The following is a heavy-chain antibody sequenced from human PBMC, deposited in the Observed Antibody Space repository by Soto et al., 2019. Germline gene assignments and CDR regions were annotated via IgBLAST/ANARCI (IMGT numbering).Heavy chain of an antibody. CDR1: GYTFTSYY. J-gene: IGHJ4*02. CDR2: INPTGGST. V-gene: IGHV1-46*01. CDR3: ARDRRGYSGYEY. Sequence: QVQLVQSGAEVKKPGASVKVSCKASGYTFTSYYIHWVRQAPGQGLEWMGIINPTGGSTTYAQNFQGRVTMTRDTSTSTVYMELSSLRSEDTAVYYCARDRRGYSGYEYWGQGTLVTVSS. D-gene: IGHD5-12*01.